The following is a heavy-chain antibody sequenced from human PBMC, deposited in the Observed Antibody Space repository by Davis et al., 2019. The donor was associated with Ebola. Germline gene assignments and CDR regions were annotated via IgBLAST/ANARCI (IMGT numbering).Heavy chain of an antibody. CDR3: AREVPGAGHLDY. J-gene: IGHJ4*02. CDR2: INDSGNT. CDR1: GGSFSDYY. Sequence: MPSETLSLTCAVYGGSFSDYYWSWIRQPPGKGLEWIGEINDSGNTNYNPSLKSRVTISVDTSKNQFSLKLSSVTAADTAVYFCAREVPGAGHLDYWGQGILVTVSS. D-gene: IGHD6-13*01. V-gene: IGHV4-34*01.